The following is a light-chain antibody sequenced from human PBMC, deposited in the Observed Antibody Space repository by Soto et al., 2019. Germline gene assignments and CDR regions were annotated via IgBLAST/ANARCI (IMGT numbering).Light chain of an antibody. CDR3: QQYNNWPPWT. V-gene: IGKV3-15*01. CDR2: GAF. J-gene: IGKJ1*01. CDR1: QSVSSN. Sequence: EIVMTQSPATLSVSPGERATLSCRASQSVSSNLAWYQQKPGQAPRLLIYGAFTRATGIPARFNGSGSGTEFTLTISSLQSEDLAVYYCQQYNNWPPWTFGQGTKVEIK.